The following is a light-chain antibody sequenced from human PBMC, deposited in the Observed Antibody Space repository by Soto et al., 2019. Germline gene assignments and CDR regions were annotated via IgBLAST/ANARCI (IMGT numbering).Light chain of an antibody. CDR3: HQRQSWPRT. V-gene: IGKV3-20*01. CDR1: QSVSSSY. CDR2: GAS. Sequence: EIVLTQSPGTLSLSPGERATLSCSSSQSVSSSYLAWYQQKPCQAPRLLIYGASSRATGIPDRFSGSGSETDFTLTISDVEPEDFAVYYCHQRQSWPRTFGQGTKVDIK. J-gene: IGKJ1*01.